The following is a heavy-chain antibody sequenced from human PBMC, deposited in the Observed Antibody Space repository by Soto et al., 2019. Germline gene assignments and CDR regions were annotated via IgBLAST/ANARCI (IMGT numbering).Heavy chain of an antibody. CDR2: IYYSGST. D-gene: IGHD3-10*01. Sequence: SETLSLTCTVSGGSISSSSYYWGWIRQPPGKGLEWIGSIYYSGSTYYNPSLKSRVTISVDTSKNQFSLKLSSVTAADTAVYYCARHGYYGSGSFVLGMDVWGQGTTVTVSS. J-gene: IGHJ6*02. CDR1: GGSISSSSYY. V-gene: IGHV4-39*01. CDR3: ARHGYYGSGSFVLGMDV.